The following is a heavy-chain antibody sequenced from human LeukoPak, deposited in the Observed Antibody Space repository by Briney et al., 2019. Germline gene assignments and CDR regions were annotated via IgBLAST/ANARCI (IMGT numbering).Heavy chain of an antibody. CDR3: ARDEQWLVHYYYGMDV. CDR2: ISAYNGNT. CDR1: GYTFTGYF. V-gene: IGHV1-18*01. D-gene: IGHD6-19*01. Sequence: ASVKVSCKASGYTFTGYFMHWVRQAPGQGLEWMGWISAYNGNTNYVQKFQGRVTMTTDTSTSTAYMELRSPRSDDTAVYYCARDEQWLVHYYYGMDVWGQGTTVTVSS. J-gene: IGHJ6*02.